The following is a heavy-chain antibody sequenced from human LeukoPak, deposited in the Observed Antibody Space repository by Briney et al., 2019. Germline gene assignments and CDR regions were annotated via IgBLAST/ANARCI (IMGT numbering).Heavy chain of an antibody. J-gene: IGHJ6*03. CDR2: IYYSGST. Sequence: SETLTLTCTVPGGSISSSSSYWGWIRQPPGKGLGWIGSIYYSGSTYYYPSLKSRVTISVDTSKNQFSLKLSSVTAAATAVYYCASPPARITIFGVVTSEHYYYYMDVWGKGTTVTVSS. CDR3: ASPPARITIFGVVTSEHYYYYMDV. V-gene: IGHV4-39*01. D-gene: IGHD3-3*01. CDR1: GGSISSSSSY.